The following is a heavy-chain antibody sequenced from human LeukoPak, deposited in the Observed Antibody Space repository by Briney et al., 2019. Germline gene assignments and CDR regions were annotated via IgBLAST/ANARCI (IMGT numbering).Heavy chain of an antibody. V-gene: IGHV4-34*01. CDR1: GGSFSGYY. J-gene: IGHJ4*02. Sequence: KPSETLSLTCAVYGGSFSGYYWSWIRQPPGKGLEWIGEINHSGSTNYNPSLKSRVTISVDTSKNQFSLKLGSVTAADTAVYYCARVKSSSSAVFDYWGQGTLVTVSS. D-gene: IGHD6-6*01. CDR3: ARVKSSSSAVFDY. CDR2: INHSGST.